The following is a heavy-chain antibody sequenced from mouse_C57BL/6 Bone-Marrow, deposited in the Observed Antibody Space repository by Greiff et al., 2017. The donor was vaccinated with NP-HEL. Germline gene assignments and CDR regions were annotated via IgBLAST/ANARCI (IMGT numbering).Heavy chain of an antibody. Sequence: EVKLQESGPGLVKPSQSLSLTCSVTGYSITSGYYWNWIRQFPGNKLEWMGYISYDGSNNYNPSLKNRISITRDTSKNQFFLKLNSVTTEDTATYYCASNYGSRKFAYWGQGTLVTVSA. V-gene: IGHV3-6*01. J-gene: IGHJ3*01. D-gene: IGHD1-1*01. CDR3: ASNYGSRKFAY. CDR2: ISYDGSN. CDR1: GYSITSGYY.